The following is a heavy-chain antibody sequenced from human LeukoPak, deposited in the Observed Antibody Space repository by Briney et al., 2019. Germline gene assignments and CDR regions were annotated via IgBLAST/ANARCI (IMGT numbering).Heavy chain of an antibody. Sequence: GGSLRLSCAASGFTFSSYEMNWVRQAPGKGLEWVSYISSGGSTIYYADSVKGRFTISRDNARNSLYLQMNSLRAEDTAVYYCARDWGGIAAAGDFWGQGTLVTISS. CDR3: ARDWGGIAAAGDF. J-gene: IGHJ4*02. CDR2: ISSGGSTI. CDR1: GFTFSSYE. D-gene: IGHD6-13*01. V-gene: IGHV3-48*03.